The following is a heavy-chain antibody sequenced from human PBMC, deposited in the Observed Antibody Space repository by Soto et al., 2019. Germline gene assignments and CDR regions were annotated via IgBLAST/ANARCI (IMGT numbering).Heavy chain of an antibody. CDR1: GGSISSGGYY. V-gene: IGHV4-31*03. D-gene: IGHD1-26*01. J-gene: IGHJ4*02. CDR3: ARWVGATSFDS. CDR2: IYYSGST. Sequence: QVQLQESGPGLVKPSQTLSLTCTVSGGSISSGGYYWSWIRQHPGKGLEWIGYIYYSGSTYYNPSLKXGXTXSXXTSKNRCSLKLSSVTAADTAVYYCARWVGATSFDSWGRGTLVTVSS.